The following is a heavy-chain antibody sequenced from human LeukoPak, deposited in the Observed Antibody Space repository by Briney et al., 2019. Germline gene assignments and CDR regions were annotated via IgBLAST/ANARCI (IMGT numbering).Heavy chain of an antibody. CDR3: ARESATVTTYYFDY. CDR1: GGSISSYY. Sequence: PSETLSLTCTVSGGSISSYYWTWIRQPAGKGLEWIGHIYTSGSTDYNPSLKSRVSMPGDTSKNQFSLKLSSVTAADTAVYYCARESATVTTYYFDYWGQGTLVTVSS. D-gene: IGHD4-17*01. J-gene: IGHJ4*02. CDR2: IYTSGST. V-gene: IGHV4-4*07.